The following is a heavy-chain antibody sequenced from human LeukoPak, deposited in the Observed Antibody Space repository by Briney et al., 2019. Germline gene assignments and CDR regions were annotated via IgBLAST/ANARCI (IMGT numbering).Heavy chain of an antibody. CDR1: GFTFSNYW. CDR2: IKEDGSEK. CDR3: ARNRPAGYDYDYGFELQH. D-gene: IGHD4/OR15-4a*01. J-gene: IGHJ1*01. Sequence: GGSLRLSCAASGFTFSNYWMTWVRQAPGKGLEWVANIKEDGSEKYYVDSIEGRFTISRDNAKNSLYLQMNSLRADDTAVYFCARNRPAGYDYDYGFELQHWGQGTLVTVSS. V-gene: IGHV3-7*03.